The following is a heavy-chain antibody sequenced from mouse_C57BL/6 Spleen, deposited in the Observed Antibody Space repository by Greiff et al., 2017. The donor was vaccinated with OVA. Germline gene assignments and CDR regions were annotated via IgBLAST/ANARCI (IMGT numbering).Heavy chain of an antibody. CDR1: GYSITSGYY. CDR3: ARQGYAMDY. CDR2: ISYDGSN. J-gene: IGHJ4*01. Sequence: EVKLQESGPGLVKPSQSLSLTCSVTGYSITSGYYWNWIRQFPGNKLEWMGYISYDGSNNSNPSLKNRISITRDTSKNQFFLKLNSVTTEDTATYYCARQGYAMDYWGQGTSVTVSS. V-gene: IGHV3-6*01.